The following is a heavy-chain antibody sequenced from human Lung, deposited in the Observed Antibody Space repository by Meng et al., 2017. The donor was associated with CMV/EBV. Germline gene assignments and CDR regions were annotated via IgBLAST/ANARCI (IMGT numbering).Heavy chain of an antibody. D-gene: IGHD2-2*01. Sequence: LRRSCAASGFTFSSYTMNWVRQAPGKGLEWVSSINGGSNYIYYADSVKGRFTISRDNAKNLLYLQMNSLRAEDTAVYYCARVSRTVHWGQGTLVTVSS. CDR2: INGGSNYI. J-gene: IGHJ4*02. CDR1: GFTFSSYT. CDR3: ARVSRTVH. V-gene: IGHV3-21*06.